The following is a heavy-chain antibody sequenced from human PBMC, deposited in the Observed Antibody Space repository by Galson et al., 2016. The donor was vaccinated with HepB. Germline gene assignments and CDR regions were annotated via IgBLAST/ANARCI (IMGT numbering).Heavy chain of an antibody. V-gene: IGHV3-23*01. CDR3: AKDLDGYTYGYSYSDH. D-gene: IGHD5-18*01. J-gene: IGHJ4*02. CDR2: ISGSGGTT. Sequence: SLRLSCAASGFIFSNYAMSWVRQAPGKGLEWVSSISGSGGTTYYADSVKGRFTISRDKSKNTLYLQMNSLRGEDTAVYYCAKDLDGYTYGYSYSDHWGQGTLVTVSS. CDR1: GFIFSNYA.